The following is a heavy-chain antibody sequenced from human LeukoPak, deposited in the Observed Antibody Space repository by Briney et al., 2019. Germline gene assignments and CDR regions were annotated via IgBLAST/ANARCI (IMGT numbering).Heavy chain of an antibody. V-gene: IGHV4-59*01. CDR3: ARAEYYDILTGYQPFDY. CDR2: IYYSGST. CDR1: GGSISSYY. D-gene: IGHD3-9*01. J-gene: IGHJ4*02. Sequence: SETLSLTCTVSGGSISSYYRSWIRQPPGKGLEWIGYIYYSGSTNYNPSLKSRVTISVDTSKNPFSLKLSSVTAADTAVYYCARAEYYDILTGYQPFDYWGQGTLVTVSS.